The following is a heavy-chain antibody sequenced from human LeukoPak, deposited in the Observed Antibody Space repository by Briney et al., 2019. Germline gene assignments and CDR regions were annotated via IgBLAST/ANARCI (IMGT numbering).Heavy chain of an antibody. V-gene: IGHV3-30*03. D-gene: IGHD3-22*01. J-gene: IGHJ4*02. CDR1: GFTFSSYG. Sequence: GGSLRLSCAASGFTFSSYGMHWVRQAPGKGLEWVAVISYDGSNKYYADSVKGRITISRDNSKNTLYLQMNSLRAEDTAVYYCARDLMIRPFDYWGQGTLVSVSS. CDR3: ARDLMIRPFDY. CDR2: ISYDGSNK.